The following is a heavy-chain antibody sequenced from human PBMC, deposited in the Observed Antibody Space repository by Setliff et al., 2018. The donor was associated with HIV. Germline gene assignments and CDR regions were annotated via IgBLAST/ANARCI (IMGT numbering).Heavy chain of an antibody. V-gene: IGHV4-39*01. CDR1: GGSISSSSYY. CDR3: ATLLGYCSGGSCYSRD. CDR2: IYYSGST. J-gene: IGHJ4*02. Sequence: ETLSLTCTVSGGSISSSSYYWGWIRQPPGKGLEWIGSIYYSGSTYYNPSLKSRVTISVDTSKNQFSLKLSSVTAADTAVYYCATLLGYCSGGSCYSRDWGQGTLVTVSS. D-gene: IGHD2-15*01.